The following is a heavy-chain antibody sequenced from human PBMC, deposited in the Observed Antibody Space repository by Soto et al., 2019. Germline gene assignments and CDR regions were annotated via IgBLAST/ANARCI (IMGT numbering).Heavy chain of an antibody. CDR1: GHTLTEFS. Sequence: QVQLVQSGAEVKKPGASVKVSCKVSGHTLTEFSMHWVRQAPGKGREWMGGFDPEDGKTIFAQKFQGRVTMTEDTSTDSAYMELSSLRSEDTAVYYCAAGGTRWLPAPFDYWGQGTLVTVSS. V-gene: IGHV1-24*01. CDR3: AAGGTRWLPAPFDY. CDR2: FDPEDGKT. J-gene: IGHJ4*02. D-gene: IGHD1-1*01.